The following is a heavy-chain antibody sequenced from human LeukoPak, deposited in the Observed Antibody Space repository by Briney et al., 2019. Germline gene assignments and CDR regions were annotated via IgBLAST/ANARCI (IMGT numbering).Heavy chain of an antibody. Sequence: GGSLRLSCAASGFTFSSYAINWVRQAPGKGLEWVSYITNNGTTIYYADSVKGRFTISRDNAENSLYLQMNSLRAEDTAIYYCARDQWLAYYYHGMDVWGQGTTVTVSS. CDR3: ARDQWLAYYYHGMDV. J-gene: IGHJ6*02. V-gene: IGHV3-48*03. CDR2: ITNNGTTI. CDR1: GFTFSSYA. D-gene: IGHD6-19*01.